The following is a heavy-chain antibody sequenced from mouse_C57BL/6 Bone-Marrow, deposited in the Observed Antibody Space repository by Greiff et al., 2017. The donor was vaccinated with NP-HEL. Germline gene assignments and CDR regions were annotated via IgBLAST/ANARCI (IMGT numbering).Heavy chain of an antibody. V-gene: IGHV5-9-1*02. CDR1: GFTFSSYA. CDR3: TRDGTGAMDY. D-gene: IGHD3-3*01. Sequence: EVKVEESGEGLVKPGGSLKLSCAASGFTFSSYAMSWVRQTPEKRLEWVAYDSSGGDYIYYADTVKGRFTISRENARNTLYLQMSSLKSEDTAMYYYTRDGTGAMDYWGQGTSVTVSS. J-gene: IGHJ4*01. CDR2: DSSGGDYI.